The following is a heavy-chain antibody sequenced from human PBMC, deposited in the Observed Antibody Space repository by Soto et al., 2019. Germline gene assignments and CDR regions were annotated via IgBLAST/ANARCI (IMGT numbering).Heavy chain of an antibody. J-gene: IGHJ5*02. Sequence: QVQLVESGGGVVQPGRSLRLSCAASGFTFSSYGMHWVRQAPGKGLEWVAVISYDGSNKYYADSVKGRFTISRDNSKNTLYLQMNSLRAADTAVYYCAKDHPWFDPWGQGTLVTVSS. CDR1: GFTFSSYG. CDR2: ISYDGSNK. CDR3: AKDHPWFDP. V-gene: IGHV3-30*18.